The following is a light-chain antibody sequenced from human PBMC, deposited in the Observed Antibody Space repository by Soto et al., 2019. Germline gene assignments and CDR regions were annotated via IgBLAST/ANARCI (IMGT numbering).Light chain of an antibody. V-gene: IGKV1-12*01. CDR1: QAIDSW. CDR3: QQTLSFPPT. Sequence: DIQLTQSPSTLSASVGDSVTITCRASQAIDSWLAWYQQKPGEAPKLLIFTGSLLHSGVPPRFSGSGSGTDFTLTISSLQPEDFATYYCQQTLSFPPTFGQGTKVDNK. CDR2: TGS. J-gene: IGKJ1*01.